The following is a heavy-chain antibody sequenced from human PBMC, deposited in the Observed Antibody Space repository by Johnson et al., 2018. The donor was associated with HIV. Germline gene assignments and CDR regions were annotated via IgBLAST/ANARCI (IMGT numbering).Heavy chain of an antibody. CDR3: ASNPRWTYDGFDI. D-gene: IGHD3/OR15-3a*01. CDR2: ISYDGSNK. V-gene: IGHV3-30*04. Sequence: QVQLVESGGRVVRPGGSLRLSCAASGFTFSSYAMHWVRQAPGKGLEWVAVISYDGSNKYYADSVKGRFTISRDNSKNTLYLQMNNLRVEDTAVYYCASNPRWTYDGFDIWGQGTMVTVSS. J-gene: IGHJ3*02. CDR1: GFTFSSYA.